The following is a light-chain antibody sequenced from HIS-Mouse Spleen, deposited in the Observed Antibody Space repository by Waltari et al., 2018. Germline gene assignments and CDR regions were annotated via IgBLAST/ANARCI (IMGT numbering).Light chain of an antibody. Sequence: SSELTQPPPVSVSPGQTASITRAGDKLGDKYVCWYKQKPDQYPVLVLYQDSKRPTGDPERFSGSSTGNTATLTSSGIQAVDEADYYCQAWGSSYSVFGGGTKLTVL. CDR3: QAWGSSYSV. J-gene: IGLJ2*01. CDR2: QDS. CDR1: KLGDKY. V-gene: IGLV3-1*01.